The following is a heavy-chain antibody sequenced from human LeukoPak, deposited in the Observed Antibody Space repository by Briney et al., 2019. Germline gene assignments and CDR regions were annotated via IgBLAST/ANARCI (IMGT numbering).Heavy chain of an antibody. V-gene: IGHV4-59*01. CDR3: ARVYLATLDY. CDR2: IYYSGST. CDR1: GGSISSYY. D-gene: IGHD5-12*01. Sequence: PSETLSLTCTVSGGSISSYYWSWIRQPPGKGLEWIGYIYYSGSTNYNPSLKGRVTISVDTSKNQFSLKLSSVTAADTAVYYCARVYLATLDYWGQGTLVTVSS. J-gene: IGHJ4*02.